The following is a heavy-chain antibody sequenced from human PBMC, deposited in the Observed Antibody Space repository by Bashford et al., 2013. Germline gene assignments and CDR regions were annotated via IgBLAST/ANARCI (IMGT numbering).Heavy chain of an antibody. CDR2: ISAYNGNT. V-gene: IGHV1-18*01. D-gene: IGHD3-10*01. J-gene: IGHJ4*02. Sequence: VASVKVSCKASGYTFTSYGISWVRQAPGQGLEWMGWISAYNGNTNYAQKLQGRVTMTTDTSTSTAYMELRSLRSDDTAVYYCARENPVYYAGYYFDYWGRGNPGHRLL. CDR3: ARENPVYYAGYYFDY. CDR1: GYTFTSYG.